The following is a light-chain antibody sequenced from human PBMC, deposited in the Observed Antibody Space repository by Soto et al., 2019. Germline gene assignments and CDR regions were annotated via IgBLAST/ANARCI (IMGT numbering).Light chain of an antibody. CDR2: GAS. CDR3: QHSYSAPPYT. J-gene: IGKJ2*01. V-gene: IGKV1-39*01. CDR1: QNINRF. Sequence: DIQMTQSPSSLSASLGDRVTITCRASQNINRFLNWYQQNRGRAPKVLIYGASSLQSGVPSRFSGSGSGTEFTLTISSLQPEAFATYFCQHSYSAPPYTFGQGTNLEIK.